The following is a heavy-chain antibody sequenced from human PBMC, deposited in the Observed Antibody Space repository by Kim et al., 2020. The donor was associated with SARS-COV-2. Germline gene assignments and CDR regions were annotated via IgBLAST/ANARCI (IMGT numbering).Heavy chain of an antibody. D-gene: IGHD4-17*01. V-gene: IGHV4-38-2*02. J-gene: IGHJ4*02. Sequence: SETLSLTCTVSGYSISSGYYWGWIRQPPGKGLEWIGSIYHSGSTYYNPSLKSRVTISVDTSKNQFSLKLSSVTAADTAVYYCARDYGDYHPFDYWGQGTLVTVSS. CDR1: GYSISSGYY. CDR3: ARDYGDYHPFDY. CDR2: IYHSGST.